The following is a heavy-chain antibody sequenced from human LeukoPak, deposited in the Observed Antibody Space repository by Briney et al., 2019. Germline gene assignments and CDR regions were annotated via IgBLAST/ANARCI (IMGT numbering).Heavy chain of an antibody. J-gene: IGHJ4*02. Sequence: SETLSLTCTVSGGSIRTFFWSWIRQPPGRGLEWIGFISDTGSTNTSPSLRSRVTLSIDTSKNRLSLKLTSLTDADTATYYCARDEEGYKVWGRGTLVTVSS. CDR2: ISDTGST. CDR3: ARDEEGYKV. D-gene: IGHD5-24*01. CDR1: GGSIRTFF. V-gene: IGHV4-59*01.